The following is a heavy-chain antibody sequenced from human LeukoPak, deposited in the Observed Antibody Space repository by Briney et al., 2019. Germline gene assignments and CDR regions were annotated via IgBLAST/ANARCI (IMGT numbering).Heavy chain of an antibody. D-gene: IGHD6-13*01. CDR1: GFTFSGYA. Sequence: PGGSLRLSCAASGFTFSGYAMSWARQAPGKGLEWVSAISGSGGSTYYADSVKGRFTISRDNSKNTLYLQMNSLRAEDTAVYYCAKDHESIAAAVLLSWGQGTLVTVSS. CDR2: ISGSGGST. CDR3: AKDHESIAAAVLLS. J-gene: IGHJ5*02. V-gene: IGHV3-23*01.